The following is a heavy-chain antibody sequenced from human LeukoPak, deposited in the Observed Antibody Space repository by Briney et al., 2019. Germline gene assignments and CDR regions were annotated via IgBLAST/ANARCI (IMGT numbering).Heavy chain of an antibody. CDR1: GGSISSSSYY. CDR2: IYYSGST. J-gene: IGHJ5*02. CDR3: ARGTLRKNFDP. V-gene: IGHV4-39*07. Sequence: SETLSLTCTVSGGSISSSSYYWGWIRQPPGKGLEWIGSIYYSGSTYYNPSLKSRVTISVDTSKNQFSLKLSSVTAADTAVYYCARGTLRKNFDPWGQGTLVTVSS. D-gene: IGHD1-14*01.